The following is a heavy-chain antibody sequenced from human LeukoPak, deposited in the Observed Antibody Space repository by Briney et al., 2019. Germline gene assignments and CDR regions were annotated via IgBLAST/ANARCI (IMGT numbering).Heavy chain of an antibody. V-gene: IGHV4-34*01. D-gene: IGHD6-6*01. J-gene: IGHJ5*02. CDR1: GGSFSGYY. CDR3: ARSIGTIARRFDP. CDR2: INHSGST. Sequence: PSETLSLTCAVYGGSFSGYYWSWIRQPPGKGLEWIWEINHSGSTNYNPSLKSRVTISVDTSKNQFSLKLSSVTAADTAVYYCARSIGTIARRFDPWGQGTLVTVSS.